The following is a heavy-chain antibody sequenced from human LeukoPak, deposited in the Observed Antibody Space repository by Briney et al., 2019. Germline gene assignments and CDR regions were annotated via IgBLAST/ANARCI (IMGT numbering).Heavy chain of an antibody. CDR1: XGSISSYY. V-gene: IGHV4-59*01. CDR3: ARGYCRGTSCNRYTFDM. CDR2: IYYSGST. J-gene: IGHJ3*02. Sequence: SETLSLTCTVSXGSISSYYWSWIRQSPGKGLEWIGYIYYSGSTNYNPSLKSRVTISVDTSKNQFSLKLSSVTAADTAVYYCARGYCRGTSCNRYTFDMWGQGTMVTVSS. D-gene: IGHD2-2*01.